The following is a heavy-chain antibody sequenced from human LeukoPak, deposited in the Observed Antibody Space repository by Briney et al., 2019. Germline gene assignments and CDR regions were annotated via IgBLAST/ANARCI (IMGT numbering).Heavy chain of an antibody. V-gene: IGHV3-7*01. CDR3: TREHYFYHMDG. CDR2: INQDGSEK. CDR1: GFTLKNYW. J-gene: IGHJ6*03. Sequence: GGSLRLSCGASGFTLKNYWMSWVRQAPGKGLEWVANINQDGSEKYYVDSVKGRFTISRDNAENSLYLQMNSLRAEDTAVYYCTREHYFYHMDGWGEGTTVTVSS.